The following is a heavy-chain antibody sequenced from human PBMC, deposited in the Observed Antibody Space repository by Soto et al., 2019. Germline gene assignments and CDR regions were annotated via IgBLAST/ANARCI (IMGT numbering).Heavy chain of an antibody. CDR3: AKGFCSSTRCLTYSYMDV. V-gene: IGHV3-9*01. J-gene: IGHJ6*03. CDR2: VSWNSGTM. Sequence: EVQLVESGGGLVQPGRSLRLSCAASGFSFDEYAMHWVRQAPGKGLEWVSGVSWNSGTMGYGDSVRGRFAISRDNAKXXXXXXXXXXXXXDTALYYCAKGFCSSTRCLTYSYMDVWGKGTTVTVSS. D-gene: IGHD2-2*01. CDR1: GFSFDEYA.